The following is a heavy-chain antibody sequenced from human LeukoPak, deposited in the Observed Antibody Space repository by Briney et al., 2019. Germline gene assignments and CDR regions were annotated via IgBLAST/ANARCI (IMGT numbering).Heavy chain of an antibody. CDR1: GFTFSSYS. CDR3: AKDPYSSPYYGPGY. Sequence: PGGSLRLSCAASGFTFSSYSMNWVRQAPGKGLEWVSSISSSSSYIYYADSVKGRFTISRDNAKNSLYLQMNSLRAGDTAVYYCAKDPYSSPYYGPGYLGQGTLVTVSS. J-gene: IGHJ4*02. CDR2: ISSSSSYI. D-gene: IGHD6-19*01. V-gene: IGHV3-21*04.